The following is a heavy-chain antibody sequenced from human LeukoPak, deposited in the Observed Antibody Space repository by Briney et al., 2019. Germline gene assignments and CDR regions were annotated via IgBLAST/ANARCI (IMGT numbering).Heavy chain of an antibody. J-gene: IGHJ4*02. CDR3: ARDSGYCSGGSCYSGIDY. CDR1: GYTFTSYD. V-gene: IGHV1-8*01. D-gene: IGHD2-15*01. Sequence: ASVKVSCKASGYTFTSYDINWVRQATGQGLEWMGWMNPNSGNTGYAQKFQGRVTMTRNTSISTAYMELSSLRSEDTAVYYCARDSGYCSGGSCYSGIDYWGQGTLVTVSS. CDR2: MNPNSGNT.